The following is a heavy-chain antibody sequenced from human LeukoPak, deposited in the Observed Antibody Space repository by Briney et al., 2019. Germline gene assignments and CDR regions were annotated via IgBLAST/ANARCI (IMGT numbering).Heavy chain of an antibody. Sequence: ASVKVSCKASGGTFSSYAISWVRQAPGQGLEWMGGIIPIFGTANYAQKFQGRVTITTDESTSTAYMEQSSLRSEDTAVYYCASSSTGTTRDYYYYYYYMDVWGKGTTVTVSS. CDR1: GGTFSSYA. J-gene: IGHJ6*03. D-gene: IGHD1-1*01. V-gene: IGHV1-69*05. CDR3: ASSSTGTTRDYYYYYYYMDV. CDR2: IIPIFGTA.